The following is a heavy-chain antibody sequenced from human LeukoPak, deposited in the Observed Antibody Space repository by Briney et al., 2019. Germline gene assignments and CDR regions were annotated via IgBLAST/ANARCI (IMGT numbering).Heavy chain of an antibody. CDR2: INWNGGST. CDR1: GFNFYDLG. Sequence: SGGSLRHSCAGSGFNFYDLGMRRVGPDPGKGLEWVSGINWNGGSTGYADSVKGRFTISRDNAKNALYLQMNSLRAEDTALYHCARVQGQLGYYYGMDVWGQGTTVTVSS. J-gene: IGHJ6*02. V-gene: IGHV3-20*01. CDR3: ARVQGQLGYYYGMDV. D-gene: IGHD6-13*01.